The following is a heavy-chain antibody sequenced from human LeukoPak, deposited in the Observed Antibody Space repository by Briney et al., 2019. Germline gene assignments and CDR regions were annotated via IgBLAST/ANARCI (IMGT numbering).Heavy chain of an antibody. D-gene: IGHD2-8*01. CDR3: ARAQWWAFDY. CDR2: IYTSGST. V-gene: IGHV4-61*02. J-gene: IGHJ4*02. Sequence: SQTLSLTCTVSGGSISSGSYYWSWIRQPAGKGLEWIGRIYTSGSTNYNPSLKSRVTIPVDTSKNQFSLKPSSVTAADTAVYYCARAQWWAFDYWGQGTLVTVSS. CDR1: GGSISSGSYY.